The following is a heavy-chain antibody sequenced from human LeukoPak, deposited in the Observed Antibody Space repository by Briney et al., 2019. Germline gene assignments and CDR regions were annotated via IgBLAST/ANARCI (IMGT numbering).Heavy chain of an antibody. D-gene: IGHD3-10*01. CDR3: TTQRSRITMVRGVIRSDH. CDR2: IKSKTDGGTT. J-gene: IGHJ4*02. CDR1: GFTFSSYW. Sequence: GGSLRLSCAASGFTFSSYWMSWVRQGPGKGLEWVGRIKSKTDGGTTDYAAPVKGRFTISRDDSKNTLYLQMNSLKTEDTAVYYCTTQRSRITMVRGVIRSDHWGQGTLVTVSS. V-gene: IGHV3-15*01.